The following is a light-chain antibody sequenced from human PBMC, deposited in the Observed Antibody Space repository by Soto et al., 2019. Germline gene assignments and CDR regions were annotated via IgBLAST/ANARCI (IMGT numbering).Light chain of an antibody. Sequence: EIVVTPSQATVSVSPGERVTLSCRASQSVSNKLAWYQQKPGQAPRPLIYDASGRAGSVPARLSGSGSGTEFTLTISSLQSEDFAVYFSQKYDDCPPTSVQGTKVDIK. CDR1: QSVSNK. CDR2: DAS. V-gene: IGKV3-15*01. CDR3: QKYDDCPPT. J-gene: IGKJ1*01.